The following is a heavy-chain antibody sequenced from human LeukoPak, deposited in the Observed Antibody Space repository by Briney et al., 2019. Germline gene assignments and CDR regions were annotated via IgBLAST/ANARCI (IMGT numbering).Heavy chain of an antibody. D-gene: IGHD5-18*01. J-gene: IGHJ4*02. V-gene: IGHV4-39*01. Sequence: WVRQPPGKGLEWIGSIYYSGSTYYNPSLKSRVTISVDTSKNQFSLKLSSVTAADTAVYYCARRRYSYGGYDYWGQGTLVTVSS. CDR3: ARRRYSYGGYDY. CDR2: IYYSGST.